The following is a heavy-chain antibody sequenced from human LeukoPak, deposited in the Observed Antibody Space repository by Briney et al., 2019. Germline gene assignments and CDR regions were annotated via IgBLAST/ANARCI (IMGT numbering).Heavy chain of an antibody. CDR2: ILPIFGTA. J-gene: IGHJ4*02. V-gene: IGHV1-69*13. D-gene: IGHD5-18*01. Sequence: ASVKVSCKASGGTFSSYAISWVRQAPGPGLEWMGGILPIFGTANYAQKFQGRVTITADESTSTAYMELSSLRSEDTAVYYCARSQQRGYSYGRLDYWGQGTLVTVSS. CDR1: GGTFSSYA. CDR3: ARSQQRGYSYGRLDY.